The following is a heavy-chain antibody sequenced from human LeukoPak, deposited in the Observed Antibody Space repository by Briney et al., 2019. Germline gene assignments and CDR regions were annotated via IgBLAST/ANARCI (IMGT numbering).Heavy chain of an antibody. CDR2: INPNSGGT. J-gene: IGHJ4*02. D-gene: IGHD3-9*01. Sequence: ASVKVSCKASGYTFTGYYMHWVRQAPGQGLEWMGWINPNSGGTDYAQKFQGRVTMTRDTSISTAYMELSRLRSDDTAVYYCARGDDILVPLRSWGQGTLVTVSS. V-gene: IGHV1-2*02. CDR1: GYTFTGYY. CDR3: ARGDDILVPLRS.